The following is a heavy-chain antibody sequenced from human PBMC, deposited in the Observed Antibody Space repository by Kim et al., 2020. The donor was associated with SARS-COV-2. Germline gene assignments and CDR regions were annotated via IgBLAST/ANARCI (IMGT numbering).Heavy chain of an antibody. Sequence: ASVKVSCKASGYTFTSYGISWVRQAPGQGLEWMGWISAYNGNTNYAQKLQGRVTMTTDTSTSTAYMELRSLRSDDTAVYYCARDLGWFGELFRYYYDSSGYLTPGGYWGQGTLVTVSS. D-gene: IGHD3-22*01. CDR2: ISAYNGNT. J-gene: IGHJ4*02. CDR3: ARDLGWFGELFRYYYDSSGYLTPGGY. V-gene: IGHV1-18*01. CDR1: GYTFTSYG.